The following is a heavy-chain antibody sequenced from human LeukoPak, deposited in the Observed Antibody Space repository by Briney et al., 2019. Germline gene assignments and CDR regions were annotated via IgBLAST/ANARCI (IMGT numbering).Heavy chain of an antibody. CDR2: ITSSGSTI. CDR3: ARDQTVEKATTYDY. D-gene: IGHD5-24*01. V-gene: IGHV3-11*01. CDR1: GFTFSDYY. Sequence: PGRSLRLSCAASGFTFSDYYMSWIRQAPGKGLEWVSYITSSGSTIYYADSVKGRFTISRDNAKNSLYLQMNSLRAEDTAVYYCARDQTVEKATTYDYWGQGTLVTVSS. J-gene: IGHJ4*02.